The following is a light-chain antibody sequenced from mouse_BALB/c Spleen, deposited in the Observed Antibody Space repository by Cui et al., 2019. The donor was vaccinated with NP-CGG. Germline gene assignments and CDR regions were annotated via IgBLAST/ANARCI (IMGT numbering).Light chain of an antibody. CDR2: GTN. CDR1: TGAVTTSNY. Sequence: QAVVTQESAPTTSPGETVTLTCRSSTGAVTTSNYANGVQEKPDHLFTGLIGGTNNRAPGVPARFSGSLIGDKAALTITGAQTEDEAIYFCALWYSNHSWVFGGGTKLTVL. J-gene: IGLJ1*01. V-gene: IGLV1*01. CDR3: ALWYSNHSWV.